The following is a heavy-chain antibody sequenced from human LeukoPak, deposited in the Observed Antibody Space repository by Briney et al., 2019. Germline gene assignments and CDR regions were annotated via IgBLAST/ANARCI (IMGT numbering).Heavy chain of an antibody. D-gene: IGHD3-10*01. V-gene: IGHV3-7*01. J-gene: IGHJ4*02. Sequence: GGSLRLSCAASGFTFSSYWMSWVRQAPGKGLEWVANIKQDGSEKYYVDSVKGRFTISRGNAKNSLYLQMNSLRAEDTAVYYCARMQLWFGELLHYFDYWGQGTLVTVSS. CDR2: IKQDGSEK. CDR1: GFTFSSYW. CDR3: ARMQLWFGELLHYFDY.